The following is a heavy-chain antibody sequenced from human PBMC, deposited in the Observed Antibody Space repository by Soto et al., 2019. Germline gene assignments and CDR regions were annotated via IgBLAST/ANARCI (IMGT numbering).Heavy chain of an antibody. D-gene: IGHD3-3*01. CDR3: ARESRVRGVRFLEWLLLGGWFDP. CDR2: IKQDGSEK. Sequence: PGGSLRLSCAASGFTFSSDWMSWVRQAPGKGLEWVANIKQDGSEKYYVDAVKGRFTISRDNAKNSLYLQMNSLRADDTDVYYCARESRVRGVRFLEWLLLGGWFDPWGQGTLVTVSS. CDR1: GFTFSSDW. V-gene: IGHV3-7*03. J-gene: IGHJ5*02.